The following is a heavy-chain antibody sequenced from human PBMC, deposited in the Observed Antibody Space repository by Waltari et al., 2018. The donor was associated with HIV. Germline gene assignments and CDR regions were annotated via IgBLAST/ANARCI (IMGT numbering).Heavy chain of an antibody. V-gene: IGHV4-31*03. CDR3: ARVVYWYFDL. Sequence: QVQLQESGPGLVKPSQTLSLTCPVSGYSINSGNYYWAWIRQHPEKGLEWIGFVYYRGGTFSNPSFKSRATISGDTSKNQFSLTLTSMTAADTAVYYCARVVYWYFDLWGRGALVTVSS. CDR1: GYSINSGNYY. CDR2: VYYRGGT. J-gene: IGHJ2*01.